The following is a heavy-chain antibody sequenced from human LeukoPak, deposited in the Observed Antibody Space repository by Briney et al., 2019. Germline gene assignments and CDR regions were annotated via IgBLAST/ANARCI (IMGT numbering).Heavy chain of an antibody. V-gene: IGHV1-8*01. Sequence: ASVKVSCKASGYTFTNYDINWVRQAPGQGLEWMGWTNTNSGYTGYAQKFQGRVTMTRNTSISTAYMELTSLRSEDTAVYFCARGGADYWGQGTLVTVSS. CDR1: GYTFTNYD. CDR2: TNTNSGYT. J-gene: IGHJ4*02. CDR3: ARGGADY.